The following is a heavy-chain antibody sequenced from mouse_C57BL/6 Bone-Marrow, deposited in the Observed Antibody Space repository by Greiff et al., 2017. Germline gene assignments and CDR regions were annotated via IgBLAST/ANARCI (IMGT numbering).Heavy chain of an antibody. Sequence: QVQLQQPGAELVRPGTSVKLSCKASGYTFTSYWMHWVKQRPGQGLEWIGVIDPYDSYTNYNQKFKGKATLTVDTSSSTAYMQLSSLTSVDSAVYYCARWVYWGQGTLVTVSA. CDR2: IDPYDSYT. CDR1: GYTFTSYW. CDR3: ARWVY. V-gene: IGHV1-59*01. J-gene: IGHJ3*01.